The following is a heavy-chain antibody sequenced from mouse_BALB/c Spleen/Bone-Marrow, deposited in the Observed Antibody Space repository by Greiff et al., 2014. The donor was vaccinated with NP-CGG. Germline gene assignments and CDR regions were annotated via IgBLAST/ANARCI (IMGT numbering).Heavy chain of an antibody. CDR2: IWTGGST. D-gene: IGHD3-1*01. CDR3: ARNHRGYYFDY. CDR1: GFSLTTYG. V-gene: IGHV2-2*02. J-gene: IGHJ2*01. Sequence: VKLVESGAGLVQPSQSLSITCTVSGFSLTTYGVHWVRQSPGKGLEWLGVIWTGGSTDYNAAFISRLSISKDNSKSQVFFEMNSLQANDTAIYYCARNHRGYYFDYWGQGTTLTVSS.